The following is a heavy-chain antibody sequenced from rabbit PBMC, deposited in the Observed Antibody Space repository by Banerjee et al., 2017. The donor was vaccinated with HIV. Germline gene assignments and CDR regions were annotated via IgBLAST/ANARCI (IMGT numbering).Heavy chain of an antibody. D-gene: IGHD4-2*01. CDR1: GFSFSNKYV. J-gene: IGHJ4*01. V-gene: IGHV1S45*01. CDR3: ARGAAYAGAGHNL. CDR2: INTSSGNT. Sequence: QEQLEESGGDLVKPEGSLTLTCTASGFSFSNKYVMCWVRQAPGKGLEWIACINTSSGNTVYASWAKGRFTISKASWTTVTLQMTSLTAADTASYFCARGAAYAGAGHNLWGPGTLVTVS.